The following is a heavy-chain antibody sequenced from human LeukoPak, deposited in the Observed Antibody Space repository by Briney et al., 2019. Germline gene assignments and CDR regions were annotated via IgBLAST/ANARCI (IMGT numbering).Heavy chain of an antibody. CDR1: VYTFTIYG. D-gene: IGHD3-16*02. J-gene: IGHJ4*02. CDR3: ARVVEYHDYVWGSYRYWDC. CDR2: ISAYNGYT. Sequence: ASVNVSCKASVYTFTIYGISWVRQAPGQGLEWMGWISAYNGYTNYAQKLHGRVTMTTDTSTSTADMELTSLRSDDTAVYYCARVVEYHDYVWGSYRYWDCWGQGTLVTVSS. V-gene: IGHV1-18*01.